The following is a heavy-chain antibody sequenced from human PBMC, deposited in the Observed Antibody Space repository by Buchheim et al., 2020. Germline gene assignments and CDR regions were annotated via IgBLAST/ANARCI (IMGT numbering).Heavy chain of an antibody. Sequence: QVRLQESGPGLVKPSQTLSLTCDVSGGSITSNGYSWGWIRQPPGKGLEWIGYVYYNGETYYNPSLMSRVVISVDKSRNQFSLEVNYLSASDTAVYYCVRDRLGGYHYYGVDVWGRGTT. V-gene: IGHV4-30-4*07. D-gene: IGHD3-16*02. CDR3: VRDRLGGYHYYGVDV. CDR1: GGSITSNGYS. CDR2: VYYNGET. J-gene: IGHJ6*02.